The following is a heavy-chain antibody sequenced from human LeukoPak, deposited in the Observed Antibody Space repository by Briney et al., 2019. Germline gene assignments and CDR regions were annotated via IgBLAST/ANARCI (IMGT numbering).Heavy chain of an antibody. CDR2: INAYNGNT. J-gene: IGHJ4*02. D-gene: IGHD4-23*01. CDR3: ARAPKDYGGISGAQTFDY. CDR1: GYTFISYG. V-gene: IGHV1-18*01. Sequence: SVKVSCKASGYTFISYGISWVRQAPGQGLEWMGWINAYNGNTNYAQKLQGRVTMTTETSTRIGYMEMRRLRDDDTAVYYCARAPKDYGGISGAQTFDYWGQGTLVTVSS.